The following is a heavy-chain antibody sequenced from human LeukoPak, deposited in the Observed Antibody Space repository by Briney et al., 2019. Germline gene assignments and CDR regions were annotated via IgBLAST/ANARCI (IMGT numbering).Heavy chain of an antibody. Sequence: AETLSLTCTVSGVSIKTYYWSWIRQPPGKGREWIGFAYYRGTTDYNPSLESRVTISVDTSKNQFSLKLNSVTAADTAVYYCATEVGIGSGSYGYWGQGTLVVVSS. CDR1: GVSIKTYY. J-gene: IGHJ4*02. CDR3: ATEVGIGSGSYGY. CDR2: AYYRGTT. D-gene: IGHD1-26*01. V-gene: IGHV4-59*01.